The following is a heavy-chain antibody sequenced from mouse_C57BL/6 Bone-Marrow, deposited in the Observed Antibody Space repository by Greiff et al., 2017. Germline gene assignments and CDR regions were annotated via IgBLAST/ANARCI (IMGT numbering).Heavy chain of an antibody. CDR1: GFNIKDDY. J-gene: IGHJ1*03. Sequence: VQLQQSGAELVRPGASVKLSCTASGFNIKDDYMHWVKQRPEQGLEWIGWIDPENGDTEYASKFQGKATITADTSSNTAYLQLSSLTSADTAVYYCTTSAYWYFEVWGTGTTLTVSS. D-gene: IGHD6-1*01. CDR3: TTSAYWYFEV. V-gene: IGHV14-4*01. CDR2: IDPENGDT.